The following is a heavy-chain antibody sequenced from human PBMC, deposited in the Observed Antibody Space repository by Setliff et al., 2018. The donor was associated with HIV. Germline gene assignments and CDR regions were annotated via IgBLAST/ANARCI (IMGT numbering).Heavy chain of an antibody. CDR2: INHSGST. CDR3: ARGEVVEGFYFDY. D-gene: IGHD2-15*01. V-gene: IGHV4-34*01. Sequence: SETLSLTCAVYGGSFSGYYWSWIRQPPGKGLEWIGEINHSGSTNYNPSLKSRVTISVDTSKKQFSLKLSSVTAADTAVYYCARGEVVEGFYFDYWGQGTLVTSPQ. J-gene: IGHJ4*02. CDR1: GGSFSGYY.